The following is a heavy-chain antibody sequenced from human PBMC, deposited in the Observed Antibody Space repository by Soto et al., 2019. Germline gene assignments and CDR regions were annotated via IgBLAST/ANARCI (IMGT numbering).Heavy chain of an antibody. CDR2: IIPLFGTT. D-gene: IGHD6-19*01. CDR3: ARGGELAGWMPFDS. J-gene: IGHJ4*02. CDR1: GGTFNTYG. V-gene: IGHV1-69*01. Sequence: QVHLVQSGAEVKKPGSSVKVSCXXXGGTFNTYGFNWXXXAPGQGLEWMGGIIPLFGTTTYAQNFQGRVTITADQSTTTAYMEMSGLTSEDTAVYFCARGGELAGWMPFDSWGQGTLVTVSS.